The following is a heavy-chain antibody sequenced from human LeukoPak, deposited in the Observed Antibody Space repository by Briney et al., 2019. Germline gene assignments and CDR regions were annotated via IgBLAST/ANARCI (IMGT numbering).Heavy chain of an antibody. V-gene: IGHV4-39*01. D-gene: IGHD4-11*01. CDR2: IYYSGST. Sequence: SETLSLTCTVSGGSISSGSYYWGWIRQPPGKGLEGIGSIYYSGSTYYNPSLKSRVTISVDTSKNQFSLKLTSVTAADTAVYYCARFTPSSDYQFAFDYWGQGTLVTVSS. CDR1: GGSISSGSYY. J-gene: IGHJ4*02. CDR3: ARFTPSSDYQFAFDY.